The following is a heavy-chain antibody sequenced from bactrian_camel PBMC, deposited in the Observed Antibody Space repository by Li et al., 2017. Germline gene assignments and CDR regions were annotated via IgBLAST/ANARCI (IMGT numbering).Heavy chain of an antibody. CDR2: IRSDGST. J-gene: IGHJ4*01. Sequence: DVQLVESGGGSVKAGGSLRLSCTDPGFTSYGCAMNWFRQAAEKQREWISTIRSDGSTSYADSVKGRFTISQDSGKNTLYLQMNDLRPEDTAVYFCAAQRNEARCYAGSWYPASAAGGYWGQGTQVTVS. CDR1: GFTSYGCA. V-gene: IGHV3S42*01. D-gene: IGHD3*01. CDR3: AAQRNEARCYAGSWYPASAAGGY.